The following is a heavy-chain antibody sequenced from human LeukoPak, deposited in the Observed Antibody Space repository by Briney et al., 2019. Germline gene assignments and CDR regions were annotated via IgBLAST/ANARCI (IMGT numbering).Heavy chain of an antibody. CDR1: GLTFSNYN. Sequence: GGSLRLSCAASGLTFSNYNMNWVRQAPGKGLEWVSSISTSGSYIYYANSMKGRFTISRDNAKNSLYLQMNSLRVEDSAVYYCASDLIHYYASGAKTWGQGTLVTVSS. CDR3: ASDLIHYYASGAKT. V-gene: IGHV3-21*01. J-gene: IGHJ5*02. D-gene: IGHD3-10*01. CDR2: ISTSGSYI.